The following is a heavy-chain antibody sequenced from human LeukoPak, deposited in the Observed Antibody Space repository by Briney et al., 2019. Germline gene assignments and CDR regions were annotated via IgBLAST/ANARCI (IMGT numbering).Heavy chain of an antibody. CDR3: ARVYYDFWSGYYAPLYYYYYMDV. D-gene: IGHD3-3*01. Sequence: ASVKVSYKASGYTFTSYDINWVRQATGQGLEWMGWMNPNSGNTGYAQKFLGRDTMTRNTSISTAYMELSSLRSEDTAVYYCARVYYDFWSGYYAPLYYYYYMDVWGKGTTVTVSS. CDR2: MNPNSGNT. CDR1: GYTFTSYD. V-gene: IGHV1-8*01. J-gene: IGHJ6*03.